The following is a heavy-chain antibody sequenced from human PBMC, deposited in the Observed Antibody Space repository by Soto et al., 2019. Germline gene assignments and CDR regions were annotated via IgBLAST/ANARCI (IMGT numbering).Heavy chain of an antibody. CDR1: GFTFSDYY. CDR3: ARAVYGDYQNPNWFDP. D-gene: IGHD4-17*01. V-gene: IGHV3-11*06. Sequence: QVQLVESGGGLVQPGGSLRLSCAASGFTFSDYYMSWIRQAPGKGLEWVSYISSSSSYTNYADSVKGRFTISRDNAKNSLYLQMNSLRAEDTAVYYCARAVYGDYQNPNWFDPWGQGTLVTVSS. J-gene: IGHJ5*02. CDR2: ISSSSSYT.